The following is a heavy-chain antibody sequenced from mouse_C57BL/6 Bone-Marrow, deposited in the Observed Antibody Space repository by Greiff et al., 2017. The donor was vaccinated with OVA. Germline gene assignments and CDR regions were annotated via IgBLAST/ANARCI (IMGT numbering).Heavy chain of an antibody. Sequence: QVQLQQPGAELVMPGASVKLSCKASGYTFTSYWMHWVKQRPGQGLEWIGEIDPSDSYTNYNQKFKGKSTLTVDKSSSTAYMQLSNLTSEDSAVYYSARDDSYYLFDYWGQGTTLTVSS. V-gene: IGHV1-69*01. CDR2: IDPSDSYT. CDR3: ARDDSYYLFDY. D-gene: IGHD2-3*01. CDR1: GYTFTSYW. J-gene: IGHJ2*01.